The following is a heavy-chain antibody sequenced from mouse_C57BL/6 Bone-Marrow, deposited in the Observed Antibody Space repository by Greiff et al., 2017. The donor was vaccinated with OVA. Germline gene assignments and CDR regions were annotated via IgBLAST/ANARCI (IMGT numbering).Heavy chain of an antibody. V-gene: IGHV1-39*01. CDR1: GYSFTDYN. J-gene: IGHJ4*01. CDR3: ARGDYYGSSYDAMDD. D-gene: IGHD1-1*01. CDR2: INPNYGTT. Sequence: VQLQQSGPELVKPGASVKISCKASGYSFTDYNMNWVKQSTGKSLEWIGVINPNYGTTSYNQKFKGKATLTVDQSSSTAYMQLNSLTSEDSAVYYCARGDYYGSSYDAMDDWGQGTSVTVSS.